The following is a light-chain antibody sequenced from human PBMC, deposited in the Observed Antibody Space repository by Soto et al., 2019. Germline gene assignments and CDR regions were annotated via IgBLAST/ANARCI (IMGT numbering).Light chain of an antibody. Sequence: NFMLTQPHSVSESPGKTVTISCTRSSGSIASNYVQWYQQRPGSAPTTVIYEDNQRPSGVPDRFSGSIDSSSNSASLTISGLKTEDEADYYCQSYDSSNPHVVFRGGTKLTVL. CDR3: QSYDSSNPHVV. V-gene: IGLV6-57*04. J-gene: IGLJ2*01. CDR2: EDN. CDR1: SGSIASNY.